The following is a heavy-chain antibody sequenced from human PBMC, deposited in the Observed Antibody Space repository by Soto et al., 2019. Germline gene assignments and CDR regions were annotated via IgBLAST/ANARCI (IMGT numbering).Heavy chain of an antibody. V-gene: IGHV3-30-3*01. D-gene: IGHD3-22*01. Sequence: QVQLVESGGGVVQPGRSLRLSSAASGFTFSSYAMHWVRQAPGKGLEWVSVISYDGSNKYYADSVKGRFTISRDNSKNKLHLQMNSLRAEDTAVYYCARVGHYYDSSGYYYEVGAFDYWGQGTLVTVSS. CDR2: ISYDGSNK. J-gene: IGHJ4*02. CDR3: ARVGHYYDSSGYYYEVGAFDY. CDR1: GFTFSSYA.